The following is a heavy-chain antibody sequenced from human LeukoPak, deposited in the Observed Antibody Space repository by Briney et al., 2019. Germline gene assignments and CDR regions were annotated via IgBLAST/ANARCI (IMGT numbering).Heavy chain of an antibody. V-gene: IGHV1-24*01. D-gene: IGHD2-8*01. CDR3: STGAPRRCITGICYFSDY. J-gene: IGHJ4*02. CDR2: FDPEDGET. Sequence: ASVKVSCKVSGYTPTKLSMHWVRQAPGKGLEWMGGFDPEDGETIYAQKFQGRVTMTEDTSTDTAYMELRSLRSDDMAVYYCSTGAPRRCITGICYFSDYWGQGTLVAVSS. CDR1: GYTPTKLS.